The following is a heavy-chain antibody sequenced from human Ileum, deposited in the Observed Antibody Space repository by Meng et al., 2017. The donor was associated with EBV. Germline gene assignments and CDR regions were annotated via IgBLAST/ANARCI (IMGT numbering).Heavy chain of an antibody. J-gene: IGHJ4*02. CDR1: GYTFTSYG. CDR3: ARGQNYYGSGSLIDY. D-gene: IGHD3-10*01. Sequence: QVQRVQSGTEVQKPGASVKVSGKASGYTFTSYGISWVRQAPGQGLEWMGWFSVYNGNTIYAQKLQDRVTMTTDTSTSTAYMELRSLRSDDTAVYYCARGQNYYGSGSLIDYWGQGTLVTVSS. V-gene: IGHV1-18*01. CDR2: FSVYNGNT.